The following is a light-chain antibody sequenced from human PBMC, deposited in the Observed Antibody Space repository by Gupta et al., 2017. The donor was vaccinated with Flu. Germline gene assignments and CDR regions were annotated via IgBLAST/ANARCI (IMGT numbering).Light chain of an antibody. CDR2: AAS. CDR3: QQSYSTTSIT. J-gene: IGKJ5*01. CDR1: QSISSY. Sequence: DIQMTQSPSPLSASVGDRVTITCRASQSISSYLNWYQQKPGKAPKLLIYAASSLQSGVPSRFSGSGSGTDFTLTISSLQPEDFATYYCQQSYSTTSITFGQGTRLEIK. V-gene: IGKV1-39*01.